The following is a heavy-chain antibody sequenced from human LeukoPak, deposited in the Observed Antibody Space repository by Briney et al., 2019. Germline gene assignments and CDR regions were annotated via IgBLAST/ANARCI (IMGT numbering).Heavy chain of an antibody. CDR2: INTNTGNP. CDR3: VCVAGSYYPNSANWFDP. CDR1: GYTFTSYA. D-gene: IGHD3-10*01. Sequence: ASVKVSCKASGYTFTSYAMNWVRRAPGQGLERMGWINTNTGNPTYAQGFTGRFVFSLDTSVSTAYLQISSLRSEDTAVYYCVCVAGSYYPNSANWFDPWGQGTLVTVSS. V-gene: IGHV7-4-1*02. J-gene: IGHJ5*02.